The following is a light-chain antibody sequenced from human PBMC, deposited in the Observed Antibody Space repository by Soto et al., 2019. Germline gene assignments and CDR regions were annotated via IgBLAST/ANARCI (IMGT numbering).Light chain of an antibody. CDR2: EVS. V-gene: IGLV2-14*01. J-gene: IGLJ3*02. Sequence: QSVLPQPASVSGSPGQSITISCTGTSSDVGDSRYVSWYQHHPGKAPKVMIFEVSDRPSGVSNRFSGSKSGNTASLTISGLQAEDEADYYCSSYTSGSTWVFGGGTKVTVL. CDR3: SSYTSGSTWV. CDR1: SSDVGDSRY.